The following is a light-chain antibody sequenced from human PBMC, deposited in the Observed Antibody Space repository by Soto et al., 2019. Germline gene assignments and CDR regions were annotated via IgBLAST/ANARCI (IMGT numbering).Light chain of an antibody. Sequence: DVQMTQSPSTLSASVGDRVTIPCRSSQTLSSWVAWYQQKPGKAPRLLIYKTSSLESGVPSRFSGSGSGTEFTLTISGLQPDDFASYYCQQYNNWSPITFGKGTRLEIK. V-gene: IGKV1-5*03. J-gene: IGKJ5*01. CDR3: QQYNNWSPIT. CDR2: KTS. CDR1: QTLSSW.